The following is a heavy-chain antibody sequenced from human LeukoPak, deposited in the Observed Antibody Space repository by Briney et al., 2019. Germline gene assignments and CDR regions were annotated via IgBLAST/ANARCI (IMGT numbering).Heavy chain of an antibody. V-gene: IGHV3-23*01. D-gene: IGHD6-13*01. CDR3: AKGGDYSSSWFDLGY. CDR1: GFTFSSYS. J-gene: IGHJ4*02. Sequence: PGGSLRLSCAASGFTFSSYSMSWVRQAPGKGLEWVSVISGSGGSTHYADSVKGRFTISRDNSKNTLYLQMSSLRAEDMAIYYCAKGGDYSSSWFDLGYWGQGTLVTVSS. CDR2: ISGSGGST.